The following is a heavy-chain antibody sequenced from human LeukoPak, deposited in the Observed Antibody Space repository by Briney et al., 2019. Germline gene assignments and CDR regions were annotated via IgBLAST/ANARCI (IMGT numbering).Heavy chain of an antibody. Sequence: ASVKVSCKASGYTFTGYYMHCVRQAPGQGLEWMGWINPNSGGTNYAQKLQGRVTMTTDTSTSTAYMELRSLTSDDTAVYYCARVGAYCTSTSCLDYWGQGTLVTVSS. CDR1: GYTFTGYY. CDR2: INPNSGGT. V-gene: IGHV1-2*02. CDR3: ARVGAYCTSTSCLDY. D-gene: IGHD2-2*01. J-gene: IGHJ4*02.